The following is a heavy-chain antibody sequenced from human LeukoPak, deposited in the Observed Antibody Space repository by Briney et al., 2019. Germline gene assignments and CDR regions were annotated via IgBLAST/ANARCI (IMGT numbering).Heavy chain of an antibody. V-gene: IGHV3-48*01. CDR2: ITSSSTTR. D-gene: IGHD2-21*02. CDR3: ARDPGYCGGDCYPPLDAFDI. J-gene: IGHJ3*02. CDR1: GFTFSNYH. Sequence: GGSLRLSCAASGFTFSNYHMNWVRQAPGKGLEWISYITSSSTTRYYADSVKGRFTISRDNAKNSLSLQMNSLRAEDTAVYYCARDPGYCGGDCYPPLDAFDIWGQGTMVTVSS.